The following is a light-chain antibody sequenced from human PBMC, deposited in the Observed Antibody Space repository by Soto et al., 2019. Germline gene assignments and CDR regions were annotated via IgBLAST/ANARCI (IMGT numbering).Light chain of an antibody. V-gene: IGKV1-5*01. J-gene: IGKJ2*01. CDR2: DAS. CDR1: QSIFNW. CDR3: HQYKSAT. Sequence: DIQMTQSPSTLSAYVGDRVTITCRASQSIFNWLAWYQQKPGKAPNLLIYDASSLQSGVPARFSGSGSGTEFTLTLSSLQPDDSATYYCHQYKSATFGQGTKLEI.